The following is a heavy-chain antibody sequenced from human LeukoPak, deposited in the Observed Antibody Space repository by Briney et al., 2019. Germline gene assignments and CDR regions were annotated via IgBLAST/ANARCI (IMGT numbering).Heavy chain of an antibody. CDR1: GGSISSHY. D-gene: IGHD6-13*01. CDR2: IYYSGST. CDR3: ARSYSSSWWGHFDY. J-gene: IGHJ4*02. V-gene: IGHV4-59*11. Sequence: SETLSLTCTVSGGSISSHYWSWIRQPPGKGLEWIGYIYYSGSTNYNPSLKSRVTISVDTSKNQFSLKLSSVTAADTAVYYCARSYSSSWWGHFDYWGQGTLVTLSS.